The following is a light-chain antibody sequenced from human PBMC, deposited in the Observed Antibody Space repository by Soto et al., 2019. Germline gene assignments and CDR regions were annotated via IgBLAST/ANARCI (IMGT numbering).Light chain of an antibody. CDR3: LQLHYYPHT. CDR1: QGISSY. Sequence: DIQLTQSPSFLSASVGDRVTITCRASQGISSYLAWYQQKPGRAPNLLIYAASTLQAGVPSRFSGSGSGTEFTLTISLLQPEDFANYYCLQLHYYPHTFGGGTKVEIK. V-gene: IGKV1-9*01. J-gene: IGKJ4*01. CDR2: AAS.